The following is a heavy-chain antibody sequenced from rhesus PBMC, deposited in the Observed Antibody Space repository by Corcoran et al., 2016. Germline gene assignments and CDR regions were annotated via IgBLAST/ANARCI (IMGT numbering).Heavy chain of an antibody. V-gene: IGHV3-54*02. CDR3: TRFDF. J-gene: IGHJ5-1*01. Sequence: EVQLVESGGGLVQPGGFLRLACAASGFTFSISGIHWFRQAPGKGLEWVAVISSDGSNKYYANSSKDRFILSRDKGNNILYLQMNILKLEDTAVYYCTRFDFWGPGVPVIVSS. CDR1: GFTFSISG. CDR2: ISSDGSNK.